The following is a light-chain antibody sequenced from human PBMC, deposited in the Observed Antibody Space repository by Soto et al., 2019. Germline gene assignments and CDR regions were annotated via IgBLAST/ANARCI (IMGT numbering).Light chain of an antibody. V-gene: IGKV3-11*01. Sequence: EIVMTQSPATLSVSPGESATLSCRARQSVSTYVTYLAWYQQKPGQAPRLLIYDASNRATGIPARFSGSGSGTDFTLTISSLEPEDFAVYYCQQRSNWPPVFGGGTKVDIK. J-gene: IGKJ4*01. CDR3: QQRSNWPPV. CDR2: DAS. CDR1: QSVSTY.